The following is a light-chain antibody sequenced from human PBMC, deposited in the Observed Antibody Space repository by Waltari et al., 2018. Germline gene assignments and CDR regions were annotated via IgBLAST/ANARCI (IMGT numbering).Light chain of an antibody. CDR3: QQLNTYPLT. V-gene: IGKV1-9*01. CDR2: AAS. Sequence: DIQLTQSPSFLSASVGDRVTITCRASQGISSYLAWYQQKPGKAPKLLIYAASTLQSGVPSRFSGSGSGTEFTLAIRSLQPEDFATYYSQQLNTYPLTFGGGTKVEIK. CDR1: QGISSY. J-gene: IGKJ4*01.